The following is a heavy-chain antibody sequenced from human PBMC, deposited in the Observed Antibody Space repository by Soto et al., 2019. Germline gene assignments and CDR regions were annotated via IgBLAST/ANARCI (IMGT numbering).Heavy chain of an antibody. CDR2: VYDDGRT. CDR3: ARAPSHPDLPLAFEY. J-gene: IGHJ4*02. D-gene: IGHD3-3*01. V-gene: IGHV3-66*01. Sequence: PGGSLRLSCAALGFTVSTNYMNWLRQAPGKGLEWVSVVYDDGRTYYADSVKGRFTISRDNSKNTLYLQMNSLRAEDTAVYYCARAPSHPDLPLAFEYWGRGTLVTVSS. CDR1: GFTVSTNY.